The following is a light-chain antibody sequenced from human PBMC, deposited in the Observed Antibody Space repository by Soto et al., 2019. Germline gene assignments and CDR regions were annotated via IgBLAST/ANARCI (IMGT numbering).Light chain of an antibody. Sequence: QSALTQPRSVSGSPGQSVTISCTGTSSDVGGHNYVSWYQQHPGKAPQLMIYDVTKRPSGVPDRFSGSKSGSTASLTISGLQAEDEADYYCCSYAGSDTYVFGTGTKVTVL. CDR3: CSYAGSDTYV. J-gene: IGLJ1*01. CDR2: DVT. V-gene: IGLV2-11*01. CDR1: SSDVGGHNY.